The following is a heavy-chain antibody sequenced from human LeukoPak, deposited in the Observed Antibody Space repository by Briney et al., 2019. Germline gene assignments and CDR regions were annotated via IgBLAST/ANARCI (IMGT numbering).Heavy chain of an antibody. CDR3: ARDRVTTVTTTGFRYYYYYMDV. D-gene: IGHD4-11*01. J-gene: IGHJ6*03. Sequence: ASVKVSCKASGYTFTGYYMHWVRQAPGQGLEWMGWINPNSASTKYAQKFQGRVTMTRDTSISTAYMELSRLRSDDTAVYYCARDRVTTVTTTGFRYYYYYMDVWGKGTTVTVSS. V-gene: IGHV1-2*02. CDR1: GYTFTGYY. CDR2: INPNSAST.